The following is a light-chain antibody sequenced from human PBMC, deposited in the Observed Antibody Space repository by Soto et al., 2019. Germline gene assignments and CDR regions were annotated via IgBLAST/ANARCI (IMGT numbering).Light chain of an antibody. Sequence: DIQMTQSPSSLSAYVGHRITITCRPSQSIASFLNWYQQKPGKAPRVIIYSATNLYSGVPSRFSGSDAVTDFTLTISSLKPEDFETYYCQQSSSTLITFGQGTRLEIK. CDR1: QSIASF. J-gene: IGKJ5*01. CDR3: QQSSSTLIT. CDR2: SAT. V-gene: IGKV1-39*01.